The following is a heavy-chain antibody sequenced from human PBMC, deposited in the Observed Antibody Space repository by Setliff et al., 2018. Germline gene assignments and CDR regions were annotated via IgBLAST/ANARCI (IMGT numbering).Heavy chain of an antibody. CDR3: ARGRANYYFSGSFMDY. CDR2: INTGNGNT. D-gene: IGHD3-10*01. J-gene: IGHJ4*02. V-gene: IGHV1-3*04. Sequence: PRQGLEWMGWINTGNGNTKYSQKFQGRLILSRDTSANIAYMELHSLTSEDRAVYYCARGRANYYFSGSFMDYWGQGTLVTVSS.